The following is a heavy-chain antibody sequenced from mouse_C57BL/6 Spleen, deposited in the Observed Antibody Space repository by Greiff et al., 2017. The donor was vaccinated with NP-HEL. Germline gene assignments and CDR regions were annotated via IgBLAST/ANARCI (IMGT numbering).Heavy chain of an antibody. V-gene: IGHV5-9*01. CDR1: GFPFSSYT. Sequence: EVKLVESGGGLVKPGGSLKLSCAASGFPFSSYTMSWVRQTPEKRLGWVATISGGGGNTYYPDSVKGRFTISRDNAKNTRYLQMSSLRSEDTALYYCARPPNSNYAWFAYWGQGTLVTVSA. D-gene: IGHD2-5*01. J-gene: IGHJ3*01. CDR2: ISGGGGNT. CDR3: ARPPNSNYAWFAY.